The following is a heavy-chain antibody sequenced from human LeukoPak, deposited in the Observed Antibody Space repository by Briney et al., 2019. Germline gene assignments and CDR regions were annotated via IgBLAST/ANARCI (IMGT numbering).Heavy chain of an antibody. V-gene: IGHV3-23*01. D-gene: IGHD6-13*01. Sequence: GGPLRLSCAASGFTFSSYAMSWVRQAPGKGLEWVSAISGSGGSTYYADSAKGRFTISRDNSKNTLYLQMNSLRAEDTAVYYCAKAGSSSWYGDYFDYWGQGTLVTVSS. CDR3: AKAGSSSWYGDYFDY. J-gene: IGHJ4*02. CDR2: ISGSGGST. CDR1: GFTFSSYA.